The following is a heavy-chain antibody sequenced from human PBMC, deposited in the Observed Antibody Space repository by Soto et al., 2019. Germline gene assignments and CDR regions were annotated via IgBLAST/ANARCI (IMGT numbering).Heavy chain of an antibody. D-gene: IGHD5-12*01. CDR3: ARGGWAGGYGWVGLDYFDV. Sequence: ASVKVSCKASGYSFTTFAIHWVRQVPGQRLEWMGWINAGNGNTKYSQKFQGRVTITRDTSASTVFMELSSLRSEDTAVYFCARGGWAGGYGWVGLDYFDVWGQGTLVTVSS. J-gene: IGHJ4*02. V-gene: IGHV1-3*01. CDR1: GYSFTTFA. CDR2: INAGNGNT.